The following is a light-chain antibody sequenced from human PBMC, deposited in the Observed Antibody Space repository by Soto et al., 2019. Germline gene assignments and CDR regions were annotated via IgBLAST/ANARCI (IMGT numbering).Light chain of an antibody. V-gene: IGLV2-14*01. CDR2: EVS. CDR1: SNDIGAYKY. J-gene: IGLJ3*02. CDR3: TSFTTSSTWV. Sequence: QSALTQPASVSGSPGQSITISCTGSSNDIGAYKYVSWYQQYPGKAPKLIIFEVSNRPSGVSNRFSGSKSGNTASLTISGLQAEDEADYYCTSFTTSSTWVFGGGTKLTVL.